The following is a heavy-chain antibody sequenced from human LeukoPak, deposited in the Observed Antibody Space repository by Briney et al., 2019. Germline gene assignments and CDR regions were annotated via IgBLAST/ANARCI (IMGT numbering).Heavy chain of an antibody. V-gene: IGHV3-53*01. Sequence: GGSLRLSCAASGFTFSSYSMNWVRQAPGKGLEWVSLVYTDGSTYYADSVKGRFTISRDNSKNTLYLQMNSLRAEDTAVYYCATSPASSCLDDWGQGTLVTVSS. D-gene: IGHD6-13*01. CDR3: ATSPASSCLDD. J-gene: IGHJ4*02. CDR2: VYTDGST. CDR1: GFTFSSYS.